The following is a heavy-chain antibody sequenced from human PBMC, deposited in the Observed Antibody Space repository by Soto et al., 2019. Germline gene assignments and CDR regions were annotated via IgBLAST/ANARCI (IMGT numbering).Heavy chain of an antibody. CDR2: INHSGST. CDR3: ARATGTLRSRNCDY. Sequence: SETLSLTCAVYGGSFSGYYWSWIRQPPGKGLEWIGEINHSGSTNYNPSLKSRVTISVDTSKSQFSLRLSSVTAADTAVYYCARATGTLRSRNCDYWGQGSLVTVSS. J-gene: IGHJ4*02. V-gene: IGHV4-34*01. CDR1: GGSFSGYY. D-gene: IGHD1-1*01.